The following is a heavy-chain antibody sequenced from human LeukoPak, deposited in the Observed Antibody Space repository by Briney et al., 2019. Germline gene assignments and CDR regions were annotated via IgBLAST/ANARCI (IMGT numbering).Heavy chain of an antibody. V-gene: IGHV4-30-4*08. CDR3: ARDRSNPDAFDI. CDR2: IYYSGST. CDR1: GGSISSGDYY. Sequence: SETLSLTCTVSGGSISSGDYYWSWIRQPPGKGLEWIGYIYYSGSTYYNPTLKSRVTISVDTSKNQFSLKLSSVTAADTAVYYCARDRSNPDAFDIWGQGTMVTVSS. J-gene: IGHJ3*02.